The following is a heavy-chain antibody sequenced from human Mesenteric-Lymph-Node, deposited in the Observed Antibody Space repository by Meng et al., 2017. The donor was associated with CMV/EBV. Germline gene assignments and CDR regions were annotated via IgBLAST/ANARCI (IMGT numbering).Heavy chain of an antibody. CDR3: AKDTYYDSSGQTDY. CDR1: GFTFNDYA. Sequence: GGSLRLSCAASGFTFNDYAMNWVRQAPGKGLEWVSGISWNSGSIGYADSVKGRFTISRDNAKNSLYLQMNSLRAEDTALYYCAKDTYYDSSGQTDYWGQGTLVTVSS. V-gene: IGHV3-9*01. CDR2: ISWNSGSI. D-gene: IGHD3-22*01. J-gene: IGHJ4*02.